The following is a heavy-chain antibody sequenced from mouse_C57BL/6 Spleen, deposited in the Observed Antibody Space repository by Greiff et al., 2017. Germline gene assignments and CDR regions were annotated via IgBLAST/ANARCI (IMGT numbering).Heavy chain of an antibody. V-gene: IGHV1-69*01. CDR1: GYTFTSYW. CDR2: IDPSDSYT. J-gene: IGHJ2*01. CDR3: ASRLRRGYYFDD. D-gene: IGHD2-4*01. Sequence: VQLQQPGAELVMPGASVKLSCKASGYTFTSYWMHWVKQRPGQGLEWIGEIDPSDSYTNYNQKFKGKSTLTVDKSSSTAYMQLSSLTSEDSAVYYCASRLRRGYYFDDWGQGTTLTVSS.